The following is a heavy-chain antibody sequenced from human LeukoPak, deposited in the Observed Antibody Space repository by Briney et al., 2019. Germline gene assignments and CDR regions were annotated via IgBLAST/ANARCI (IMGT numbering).Heavy chain of an antibody. CDR1: SGSMSGHY. CDR2: IYYSGKT. J-gene: IGHJ3*02. V-gene: IGHV4-59*07. CDR3: ARLLNNDGSGDPDTFDM. Sequence: SDTLSLTCTVSSGSMSGHYCSWIRQSPGKGLQWIGDIYYSGKTYYNPSLQSRVTLSVDTSRSHFSLRLASVTAADTALYYCARLLNNDGSGDPDTFDMWGLGTMVTVSS. D-gene: IGHD3-22*01.